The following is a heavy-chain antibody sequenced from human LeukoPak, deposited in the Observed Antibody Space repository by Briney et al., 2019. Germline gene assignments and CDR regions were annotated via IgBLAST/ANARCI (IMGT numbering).Heavy chain of an antibody. CDR2: INHSGST. V-gene: IGHV4-34*01. CDR3: ARMTLLLRHDAFDI. CDR1: GGSFSGYY. J-gene: IGHJ3*02. D-gene: IGHD3-16*01. Sequence: SETLSLTCAVYGGSFSGYYWSWIRQPPGKGLEWIGEINHSGSTNYNPSLKSRVTISVGTSKNQFSLKLSSVTAADTAVYYCARMTLLLRHDAFDIWGQGTMVTVSS.